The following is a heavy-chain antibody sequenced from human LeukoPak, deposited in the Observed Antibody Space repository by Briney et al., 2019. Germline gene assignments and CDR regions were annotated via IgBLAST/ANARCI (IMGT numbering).Heavy chain of an antibody. V-gene: IGHV3-21*04. CDR3: AKGLFSAFDKYLDS. D-gene: IGHD5-12*01. Sequence: PGGSLRLSCAASGFDFESYTMTWVRQAPGKGLEWVSLISATSSDINYAESVRGRFTITGDNAKNSLFLQMDSLRVEDTAIYYCAKGLFSAFDKYLDSWGQGTLVTVSS. CDR1: GFDFESYT. CDR2: ISATSSDI. J-gene: IGHJ4*02.